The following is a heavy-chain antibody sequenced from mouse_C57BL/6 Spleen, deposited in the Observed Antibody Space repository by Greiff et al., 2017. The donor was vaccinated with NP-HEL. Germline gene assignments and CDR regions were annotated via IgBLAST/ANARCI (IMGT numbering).Heavy chain of an antibody. CDR3: ARDEVYYFDY. CDR1: GYTFTSYT. V-gene: IGHV1-4*01. J-gene: IGHJ2*01. Sequence: VQLHQSGADLARPGASVKMSCKASGYTFTSYTMHWVKQRPGQGLEWIGYINPSSGYTKYNQKFKDKATLTADKSSSTAYMQLSSLTSEDSAVYYCARDEVYYFDYWGQGTTLTVSS. CDR2: INPSSGYT.